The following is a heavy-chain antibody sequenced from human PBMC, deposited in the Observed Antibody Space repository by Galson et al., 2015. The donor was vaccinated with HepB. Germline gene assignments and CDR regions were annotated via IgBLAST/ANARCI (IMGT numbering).Heavy chain of an antibody. D-gene: IGHD2-15*01. V-gene: IGHV1-24*01. J-gene: IGHJ4*02. Sequence: SVKVSCKVSGYTLTELPMHWVRQAPGKGLEWMGGFDPEDGETIYAQKFQGRVTMTEDTSTDTAYMELSSLRSEDTAVYYCASPGIVVVAATIPLDYWGQGTLVTVSS. CDR2: FDPEDGET. CDR3: ASPGIVVVAATIPLDY. CDR1: GYTLTELP.